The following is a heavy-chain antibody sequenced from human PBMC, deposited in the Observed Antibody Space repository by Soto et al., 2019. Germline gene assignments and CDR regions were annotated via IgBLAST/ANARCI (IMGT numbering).Heavy chain of an antibody. CDR1: GYSFTSYW. J-gene: IGHJ6*02. CDR3: ARQRRAYMRYCSGGSCYPYYYGMDV. D-gene: IGHD2-15*01. Sequence: GESLKICCKGSGYSFTSYWIGWVRQMPGKGLEWMGIIYPGDSDTRYSPSFQGQVTTSADKSISTAYLQWSSLKASDTAMYYCARQRRAYMRYCSGGSCYPYYYGMDVWGQGTTVTVSS. CDR2: IYPGDSDT. V-gene: IGHV5-51*01.